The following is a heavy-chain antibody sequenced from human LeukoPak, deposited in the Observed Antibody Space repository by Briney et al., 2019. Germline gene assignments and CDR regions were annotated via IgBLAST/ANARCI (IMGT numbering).Heavy chain of an antibody. Sequence: ASVKVSCKASGYTFTSYDINWVRQATGQGLEWMGWMNPNSGNTGYAQKFQGRVTMTRNTSISTAYMELSSLRSEDTAVYYCARAAGLNQADYFQHWGQGTLVTVSS. CDR2: MNPNSGNT. V-gene: IGHV1-8*01. J-gene: IGHJ1*01. CDR1: GYTFTSYD. CDR3: ARAAGLNQADYFQH. D-gene: IGHD1-14*01.